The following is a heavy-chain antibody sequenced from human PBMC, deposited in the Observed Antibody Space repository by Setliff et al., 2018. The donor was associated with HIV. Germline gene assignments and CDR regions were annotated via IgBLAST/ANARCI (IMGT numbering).Heavy chain of an antibody. Sequence: PSETLSLTCTVSGASIISASHYWTWIRQPAGKGLEYIGHVYASGGTDYNPSLKTRVTISVDTSKNQFSLKLHSVTAADTAVYYCAGALPATYNWFDPWGQGTLVTVSS. V-gene: IGHV4-61*09. J-gene: IGHJ5*02. CDR1: GASIISASHY. CDR3: AGALPATYNWFDP. CDR2: VYASGGT. D-gene: IGHD2-2*01.